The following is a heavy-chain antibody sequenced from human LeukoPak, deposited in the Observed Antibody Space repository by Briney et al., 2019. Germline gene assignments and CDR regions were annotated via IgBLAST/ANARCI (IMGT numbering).Heavy chain of an antibody. Sequence: SETLSLTCTVSGGSINSGSYYWSWIRQPAGKGLEWIGRIYTSGSTKYNPSLKSRVTISVDTSKNQFSLKLSSVTAADTAVYYCAKWTTAGLYYFDNWGQGTLVTVSS. V-gene: IGHV4-61*02. CDR2: IYTSGST. CDR3: AKWTTAGLYYFDN. CDR1: GGSINSGSYY. J-gene: IGHJ4*02. D-gene: IGHD6-13*01.